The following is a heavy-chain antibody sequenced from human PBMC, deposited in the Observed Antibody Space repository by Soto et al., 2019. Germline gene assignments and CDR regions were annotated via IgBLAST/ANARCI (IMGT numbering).Heavy chain of an antibody. D-gene: IGHD3-10*01. CDR2: INPNSGGT. V-gene: IGHV1-2*04. CDR1: GYTFTGYY. J-gene: IGHJ6*02. CDR3: AISPPHYYGSGSYDYYYYGMDV. Sequence: ASVKVSCKASGYTFTGYYMHWVRQAPGQGLEWMGWINPNSGGTNYAQKYQGWVTMTRDTSISTAYMELSRLRSDDTAVYYCAISPPHYYGSGSYDYYYYGMDVWGQGTTVTVSS.